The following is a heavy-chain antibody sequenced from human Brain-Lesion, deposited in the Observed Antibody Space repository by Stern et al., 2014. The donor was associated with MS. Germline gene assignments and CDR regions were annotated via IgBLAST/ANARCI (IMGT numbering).Heavy chain of an antibody. CDR3: AGEEDIRYCSGGSCTGNWFDP. CDR1: GGSVSSTSYA. V-gene: IGHV4-39*01. Sequence: VQLLESGPGLVKPSETLSLTCTVAGGSVSSTSYAWAWIRQPPGKGLGWIGTIYYSGNTYYSPPLKSRLTISLDTSKNQFSRQLGSVTAADTAVYYCAGEEDIRYCSGGSCTGNWFDPWGQGTLVTVSS. D-gene: IGHD2-15*01. J-gene: IGHJ5*02. CDR2: IYYSGNT.